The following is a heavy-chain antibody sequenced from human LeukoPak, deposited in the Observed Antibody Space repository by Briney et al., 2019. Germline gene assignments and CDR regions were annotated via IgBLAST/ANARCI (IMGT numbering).Heavy chain of an antibody. CDR1: GFTFSDHH. CDR3: RVATTNPDY. V-gene: IGHV3-72*01. Sequence: PGGSLRLSRAASGFTFSDHHMDWVRQAPGKGLEWVGRTENKAQRFTTQYAASVQGRFTISRDGSKNSMSLQMSSLKSEDTAVYYCRVATTNPDYWGQGTLVTVSS. D-gene: IGHD5-12*01. J-gene: IGHJ4*02. CDR2: TENKAQRFTT.